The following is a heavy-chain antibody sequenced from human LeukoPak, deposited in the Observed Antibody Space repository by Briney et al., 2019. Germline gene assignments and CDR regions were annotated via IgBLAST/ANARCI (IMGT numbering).Heavy chain of an antibody. J-gene: IGHJ4*02. CDR1: GGSFSGYY. CDR3: ARRDYYDSTGYYNY. D-gene: IGHD3-22*01. Sequence: KPSETLSLTCAVYGGSFSGYYWSWIRQPPGKGLEWIGEINHSGSTNYNPSLKSRVTISVDTSKNRFSLKLSSVTAADTAVYYCARRDYYDSTGYYNYWGQGTLVTVSS. V-gene: IGHV4-34*01. CDR2: INHSGST.